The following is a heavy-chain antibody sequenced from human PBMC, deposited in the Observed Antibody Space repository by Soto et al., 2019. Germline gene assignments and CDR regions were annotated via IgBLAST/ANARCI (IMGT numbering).Heavy chain of an antibody. Sequence: QVQLQESGPGLVKPSGTLSLTCAVSSGSISSSNWWSWVRQPPGKGLEWIGEIYHSGSTNYNPSLKSRVTISVDKSQNQFSLKLSSVTAADTAVYYCARVSCSGGSCYSAFDPWGQGTLVTVSS. CDR3: ARVSCSGGSCYSAFDP. CDR1: SGSISSSNW. J-gene: IGHJ5*02. CDR2: IYHSGST. D-gene: IGHD2-15*01. V-gene: IGHV4-4*02.